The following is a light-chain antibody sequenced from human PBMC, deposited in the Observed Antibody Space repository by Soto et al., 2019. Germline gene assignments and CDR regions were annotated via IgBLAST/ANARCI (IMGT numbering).Light chain of an antibody. CDR2: DAS. CDR1: QSVYRY. V-gene: IGKV3-11*01. CDR3: QQRNNWPWT. Sequence: EIVFKPSPATLSFSSRERANLLRRGSQSVYRYLAWYQQKLGQAPRLLIYDASNRATGIPARFSGSGSGTDFTLTISSLEPEDFAVYYCQQRNNWPWTFGQGTKVEIK. J-gene: IGKJ1*01.